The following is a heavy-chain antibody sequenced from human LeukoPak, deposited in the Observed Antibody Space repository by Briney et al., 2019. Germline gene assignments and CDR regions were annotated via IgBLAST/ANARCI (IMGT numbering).Heavy chain of an antibody. J-gene: IGHJ4*02. Sequence: ASVKVSCKASGYTFSNYGISWVRQAPGQGLEWMGWISSYNDNTNYAQKLQGRVTMTTDTSTSTAYMELSSLTSEDTAVYYCARGAPPTYSDSRGYLDYWGQGTQVTVSS. CDR1: GYTFSNYG. V-gene: IGHV1-18*01. CDR2: ISSYNDNT. CDR3: ARGAPPTYSDSRGYLDY. D-gene: IGHD3-22*01.